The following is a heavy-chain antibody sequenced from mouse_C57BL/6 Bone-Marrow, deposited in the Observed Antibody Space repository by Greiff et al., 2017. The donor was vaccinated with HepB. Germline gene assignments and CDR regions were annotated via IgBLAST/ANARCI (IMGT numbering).Heavy chain of an antibody. CDR3: ARDEGINYYGSPFAY. V-gene: IGHV1-81*01. Sequence: VQVVESGAELARPGASVKLSCKASGYTFTSYGISWVKQRTGQGLEWIGEIYPRSGNTYYNEKFKGKATLTADKSSSTAYMELRSLTSEDSAVYFCARDEGINYYGSPFAYWGQGTLVTVSA. J-gene: IGHJ3*01. CDR2: IYPRSGNT. CDR1: GYTFTSYG. D-gene: IGHD1-1*01.